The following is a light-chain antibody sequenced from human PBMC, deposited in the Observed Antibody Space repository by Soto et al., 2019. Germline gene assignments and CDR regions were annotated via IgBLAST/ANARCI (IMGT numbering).Light chain of an antibody. CDR3: QQYNSYSGA. CDR1: QSISSW. CDR2: DAS. J-gene: IGKJ1*01. V-gene: IGKV1-5*01. Sequence: DIQMTQSPSALSASVGDRVTITCRASQSISSWLAWYQQKPGKAPRLLIYDASSLESGVPSRFSGSGSGTEFTLTISSLQPDDFATYYCQQYNSYSGAFGQGTKV.